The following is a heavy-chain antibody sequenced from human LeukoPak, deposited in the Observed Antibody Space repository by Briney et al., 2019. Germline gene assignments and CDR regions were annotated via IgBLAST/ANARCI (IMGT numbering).Heavy chain of an antibody. J-gene: IGHJ6*04. CDR1: GGSLQSFY. CDR2: IDHIGRT. CDR3: AKPIDCSSTICTGPMDV. V-gene: IGHV4-34*01. D-gene: IGHD2-2*01. Sequence: SETLSLTCAVYGGSLQSFYWSWIRQPPGKGPEWIGEIDHIGRTKYNPSLKSRLTISIDTSKNQFSLRLGSLTAADTAVYYCAKPIDCSSTICTGPMDVWGKGTTVIVPA.